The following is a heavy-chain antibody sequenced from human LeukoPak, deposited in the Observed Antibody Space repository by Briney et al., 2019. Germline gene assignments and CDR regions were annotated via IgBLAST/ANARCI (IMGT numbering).Heavy chain of an antibody. D-gene: IGHD6-19*01. CDR1: GGSFSGYY. V-gene: IGHV4-34*01. Sequence: SETLSLTCAVYGGSFSGYYWSWIRQPPGKGLEWIGEINHSGSTNYNPSLKSRVTISVDTSKNQFSLKLSSVAAADTAVYYCARDSSGWYRVAFDIWGQGTMVTVSS. J-gene: IGHJ3*02. CDR3: ARDSSGWYRVAFDI. CDR2: INHSGST.